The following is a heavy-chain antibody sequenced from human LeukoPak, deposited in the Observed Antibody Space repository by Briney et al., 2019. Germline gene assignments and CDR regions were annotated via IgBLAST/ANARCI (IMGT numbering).Heavy chain of an antibody. CDR2: ISSSSSYI. V-gene: IGHV3-21*01. CDR1: GFTFSSYS. J-gene: IGHJ4*02. D-gene: IGHD3-10*01. Sequence: AGGSLRLSCAASGFTFSSYSMNWVRQAPGKGLEWVSSISSSSSYIYYADSVKGRFTISRDNAKNSLYLQMNSLRAEDTAVYYCARGEVLWFGESITYFDYWGQGTLVTVSS. CDR3: ARGEVLWFGESITYFDY.